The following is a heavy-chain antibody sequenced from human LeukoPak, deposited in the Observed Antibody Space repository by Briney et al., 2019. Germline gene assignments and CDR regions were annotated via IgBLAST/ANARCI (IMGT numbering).Heavy chain of an antibody. CDR1: GFTFSRYS. Sequence: GGSLRLSCAASGFTFSRYSMNWVRQAPGKGLEWVSSISSSSSSIYYADSVKGRFTISRDNAKNSLFLQMISLRAEDTAVYYCARVSEYSSSVALTYYYGMDVWGQGTTVTVSS. D-gene: IGHD6-6*01. CDR3: ARVSEYSSSVALTYYYGMDV. J-gene: IGHJ6*02. V-gene: IGHV3-21*01. CDR2: ISSSSSSI.